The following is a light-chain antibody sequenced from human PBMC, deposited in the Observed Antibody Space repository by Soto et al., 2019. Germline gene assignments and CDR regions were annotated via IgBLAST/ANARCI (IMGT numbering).Light chain of an antibody. CDR2: GAS. J-gene: IGKJ4*01. V-gene: IGKV3-15*01. Sequence: VLTQSPCTLSFSPVERSTLSFMASQSVSSSYLAWYQQKPGQAPRLLIYGASTRATGIPARFSGSGSGTEFTLTISSLQSEDFAVYYCQQYNNWPLTFGGGTKVDIK. CDR3: QQYNNWPLT. CDR1: QSVSSSY.